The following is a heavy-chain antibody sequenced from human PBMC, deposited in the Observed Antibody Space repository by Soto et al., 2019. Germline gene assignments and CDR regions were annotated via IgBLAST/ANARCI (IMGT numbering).Heavy chain of an antibody. CDR1: GYRFTSYW. D-gene: IGHD2-15*01. V-gene: IGHV5-51*01. J-gene: IGHJ6*02. Sequence: PGESLKVSCKSSGYRFTSYWIGWVRQMPGKGLEWMGIIYPGDSDTRYSPSFQGQVTISADKSISTAYLQWSSLKASDTAMYYCARRTLGYCSGGSCYSYGMDVWGQGTTVPVSS. CDR2: IYPGDSDT. CDR3: ARRTLGYCSGGSCYSYGMDV.